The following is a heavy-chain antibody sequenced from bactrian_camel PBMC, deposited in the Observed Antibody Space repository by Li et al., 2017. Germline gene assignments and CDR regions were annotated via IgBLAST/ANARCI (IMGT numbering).Heavy chain of an antibody. Sequence: VQLVESGGGLVQPGGSLRLSCAASGYTYRDNYMAWFRQAPGKEREGVGAVYVRGGSTYMSDTVKDRFTISQDTAESTVYLRMSRLKAEDTAMYYCAAEGRHFNARDFAYWGQGTQVTVS. CDR1: GYTYRDNY. V-gene: IGHV3S40*01. CDR2: VYVRGGST. J-gene: IGHJ6*01. CDR3: AAEGRHFNARDFAY.